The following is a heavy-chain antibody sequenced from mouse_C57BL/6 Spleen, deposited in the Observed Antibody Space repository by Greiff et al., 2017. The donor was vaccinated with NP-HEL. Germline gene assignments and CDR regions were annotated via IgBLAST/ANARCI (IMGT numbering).Heavy chain of an antibody. J-gene: IGHJ2*01. Sequence: VQLKQSGGGLVKPGGSLKLSCAASGFTFSDYGMHWVRQAPEKGLEWVAYISSGSSTIYYADTVKGRFTISRDNAKNTLFLQMTSLMSEDTAMYYCARTGTGLDYWGQGTTLTVSS. D-gene: IGHD4-1*01. V-gene: IGHV5-17*01. CDR3: ARTGTGLDY. CDR2: ISSGSSTI. CDR1: GFTFSDYG.